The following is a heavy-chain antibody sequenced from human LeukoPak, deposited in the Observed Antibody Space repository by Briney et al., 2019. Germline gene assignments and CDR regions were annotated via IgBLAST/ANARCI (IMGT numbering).Heavy chain of an antibody. Sequence: GGSLRLSCAASGFTFSSYWMSWVRQAPGKGLEWVANIKQDGSEKYYVDSVKGRFTISRDNAKNPLYLQMNSLRAEDTAVYYCARAEYYYDSSGYPIDYWGQGTLVTVSS. D-gene: IGHD3-22*01. CDR3: ARAEYYYDSSGYPIDY. CDR1: GFTFSSYW. V-gene: IGHV3-7*01. J-gene: IGHJ4*02. CDR2: IKQDGSEK.